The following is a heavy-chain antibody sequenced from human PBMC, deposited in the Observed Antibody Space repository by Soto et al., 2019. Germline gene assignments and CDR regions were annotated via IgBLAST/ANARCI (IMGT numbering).Heavy chain of an antibody. CDR2: ISAYNGNT. J-gene: IGHJ3*02. V-gene: IGHV1-18*01. Sequence: GASVKVSCKASGYTFTSYAMHWVRQAPGQRLEWMGWISAYNGNTKYAQKLQGRVTMTTDTSTSTAYMELRSLRSDDTAVYYCASPYSSSWRDAFDIWGQGTMVTVSS. D-gene: IGHD6-13*01. CDR3: ASPYSSSWRDAFDI. CDR1: GYTFTSYA.